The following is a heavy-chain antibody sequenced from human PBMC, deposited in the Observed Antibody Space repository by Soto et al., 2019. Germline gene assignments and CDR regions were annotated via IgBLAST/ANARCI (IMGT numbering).Heavy chain of an antibody. J-gene: IGHJ4*02. CDR2: ISAYNGNT. D-gene: IGHD3-10*01. Sequence: QVQLVQSGAEVKKPGASVKVSCKASGYTFTSYGISWVRQAPGQGLEWMGWISAYNGNTNYAQKIQGRVTMTTDTSSSMAYLELGSLGSDDTAVYYGAGVGGTYYYCSGSYYDDYWGQGTLVTVSS. CDR3: AGVGGTYYYCSGSYYDDY. CDR1: GYTFTSYG. V-gene: IGHV1-18*01.